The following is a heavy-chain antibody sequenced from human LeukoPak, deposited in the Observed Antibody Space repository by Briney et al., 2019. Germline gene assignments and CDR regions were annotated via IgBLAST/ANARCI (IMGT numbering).Heavy chain of an antibody. Sequence: GASVKVSCKASGYTFTRYYMHWVRQAPGQRLEWMGTINPSDGSASHAQEFQGRATVTRDTSTRTVYMELRSLRPDDTAVYYCAREKVIQYYYGMDVWGQGTTVTVSS. CDR1: GYTFTRYY. D-gene: IGHD3-10*01. V-gene: IGHV1-46*01. CDR2: INPSDGSA. J-gene: IGHJ6*02. CDR3: AREKVIQYYYGMDV.